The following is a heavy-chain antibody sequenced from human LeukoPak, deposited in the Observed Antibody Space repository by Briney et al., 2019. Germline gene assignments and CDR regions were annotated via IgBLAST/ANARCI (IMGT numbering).Heavy chain of an antibody. CDR3: ARDIAVAGQPYFDY. Sequence: GGSLRLSCAASGFTFSSYSMNWVRQAPGKGLEWVSSISSSSSYIYYADSVKGRFTISRGNAKNSLYLQMNSLRAEDTAVYYCARDIAVAGQPYFDYWGQGTLVTVSS. J-gene: IGHJ4*02. CDR2: ISSSSSYI. D-gene: IGHD6-19*01. V-gene: IGHV3-21*01. CDR1: GFTFSSYS.